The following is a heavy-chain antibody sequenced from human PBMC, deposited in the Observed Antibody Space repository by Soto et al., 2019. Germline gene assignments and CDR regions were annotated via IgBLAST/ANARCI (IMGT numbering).Heavy chain of an antibody. D-gene: IGHD4-4*01. V-gene: IGHV4-61*01. Sequence: PSETLSLTCSVSGGSVSSGSHYWSWIRQPPGKGLEWIGYIYYSGSTNYNPSLKSRVTISVDTSKSQFSLKLSSVTAADTAVYYCARVTTVTSFDYWGQGTLVTVSS. CDR2: IYYSGST. CDR1: GGSVSSGSHY. CDR3: ARVTTVTSFDY. J-gene: IGHJ4*02.